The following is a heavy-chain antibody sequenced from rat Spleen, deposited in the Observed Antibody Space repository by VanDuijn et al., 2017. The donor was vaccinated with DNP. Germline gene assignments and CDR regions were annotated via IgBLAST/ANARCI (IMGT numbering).Heavy chain of an antibody. CDR1: GFTFGDYA. Sequence: EVQLVESGGGLVQPGRSLKIFCAASGFTFGDYAMAWVRQAPKKGLEWVATISYDGSRTYYRDSVTGRFTISRDNAKSTLYLQMDSLRSEDTATFYCTKGDYWGQGVMVTVSS. CDR3: TKGDY. CDR2: ISYDGSRT. J-gene: IGHJ2*01. V-gene: IGHV5-17*01.